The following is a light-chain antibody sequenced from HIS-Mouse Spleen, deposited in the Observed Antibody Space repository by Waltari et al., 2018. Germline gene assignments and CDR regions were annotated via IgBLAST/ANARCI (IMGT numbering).Light chain of an antibody. CDR1: QSISSW. CDR3: LQHNSYPPYT. Sequence: DIQMTQSPSTLSASVGDRVTITCRASQSISSWLAWYQQKPGKAPKLLIYKASSLESGVPSRFSGSGSGTEFTLTISSLQPEDFATYYCLQHNSYPPYTFGQGTKLEIK. J-gene: IGKJ2*01. V-gene: IGKV1-5*03. CDR2: KAS.